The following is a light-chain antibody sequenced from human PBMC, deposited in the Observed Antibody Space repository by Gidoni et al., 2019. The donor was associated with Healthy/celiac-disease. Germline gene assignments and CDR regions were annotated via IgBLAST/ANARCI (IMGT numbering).Light chain of an antibody. Sequence: PGQTARITCSGDVLGENYADWYQQKPGQATALVIYEDSERDPGIPERFSGSTSGNTTTLTISRVLTEDEADYYCLSGDVDTVVFGGGTKLTVL. V-gene: IGLV3-22*01. CDR1: VLGENY. CDR2: EDS. CDR3: LSGDVDTVV. J-gene: IGLJ2*01.